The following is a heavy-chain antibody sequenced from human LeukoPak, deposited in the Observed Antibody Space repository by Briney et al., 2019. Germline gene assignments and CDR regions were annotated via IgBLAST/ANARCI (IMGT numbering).Heavy chain of an antibody. CDR3: ARVGYFGSGNYYNDRGAFDY. Sequence: SETLSLTCTVSGGSISSYYWSWIRQPPGKGLEWIGYIYYTGSTNYNPSLKSRVTISVDTSKNQFSLKLSSVTAADTAVYYCARVGYFGSGNYYNDRGAFDYWGQGTLVTVSS. CDR1: GGSISSYY. V-gene: IGHV4-59*01. CDR2: IYYTGST. J-gene: IGHJ4*02. D-gene: IGHD3-10*01.